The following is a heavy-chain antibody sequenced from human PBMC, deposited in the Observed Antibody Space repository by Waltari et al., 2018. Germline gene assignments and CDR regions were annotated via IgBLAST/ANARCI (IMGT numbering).Heavy chain of an antibody. Sequence: QVQLVQSGAEVKKPGSSVKVSCKASGGTFSSYAISWVRQAPGQGLEWMGRIIPIVGTANYAQKFQGRVTITADKSTSTAYMELSSLRSEDTAVYYCARDRDSSGWANWFDPWGQGTLVTVSS. CDR2: IIPIVGTA. CDR3: ARDRDSSGWANWFDP. J-gene: IGHJ5*02. D-gene: IGHD6-19*01. V-gene: IGHV1-69*08. CDR1: GGTFSSYA.